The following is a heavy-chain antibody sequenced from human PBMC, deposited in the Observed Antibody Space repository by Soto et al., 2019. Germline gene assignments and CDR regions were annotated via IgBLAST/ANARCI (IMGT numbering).Heavy chain of an antibody. CDR3: ARGNIGIAARPFNYYYYGMDV. CDR1: GFTFSSYS. V-gene: IGHV3-21*01. J-gene: IGHJ6*02. CDR2: ISSSSSYI. D-gene: IGHD6-6*01. Sequence: PGGSLRLSCAASGFTFSSYSMNWVRQAPGKGLEWVSSISSSSSYIYYADSVKGRFAISRDNAKNSLYLQMNSLRAEDTAVYYCARGNIGIAARPFNYYYYGMDVWGQGTTVTVSS.